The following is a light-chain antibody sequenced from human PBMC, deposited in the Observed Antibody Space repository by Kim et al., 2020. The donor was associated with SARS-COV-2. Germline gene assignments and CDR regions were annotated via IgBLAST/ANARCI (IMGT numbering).Light chain of an antibody. J-gene: IGLJ1*01. CDR3: SSYIRSSTTYV. CDR1: RSDVGGYNY. Sequence: QYLTSSCTATRSDVGGYNYVSWYQQHPGKAPTLMISDVSNRPSGVSNRFSGSKSGNTASLTISGLLAEDEADYYCSSYIRSSTTYVFGTGTKVTVL. CDR2: DVS. V-gene: IGLV2-14*03.